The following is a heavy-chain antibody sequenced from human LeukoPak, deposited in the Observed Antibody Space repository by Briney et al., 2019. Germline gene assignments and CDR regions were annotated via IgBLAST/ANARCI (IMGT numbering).Heavy chain of an antibody. J-gene: IGHJ3*02. CDR1: RYTSTDYF. V-gene: IGHV1-2*02. CDR2: INPSSGGT. CDR3: ARAGVWDYSDSSGYHNAAFDI. D-gene: IGHD3-22*01. Sequence: ASVKVSSTASRYTSTDYFMHSVRPAPGQGLEWMGWINPSSGGTNYTPKFQGRVTVTRDPSISTAYMDLSSLRSDESAVYYCARAGVWDYSDSSGYHNAAFDIWGQGTMVTVSS.